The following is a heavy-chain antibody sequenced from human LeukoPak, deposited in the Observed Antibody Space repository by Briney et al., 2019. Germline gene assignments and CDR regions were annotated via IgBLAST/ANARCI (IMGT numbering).Heavy chain of an antibody. CDR3: ARDSITGATLAY. Sequence: SGGSLRLSCAASGFNVSSSYMSWVRQAPGKGLEWVSIIYRGDKAYYADSVKGRFTISRDSSKNTLYLQMNSLRAEDTAIYYCARDSITGATLAYWGQGTLVTVSS. J-gene: IGHJ4*02. CDR2: IYRGDKA. V-gene: IGHV3-53*01. D-gene: IGHD4/OR15-4a*01. CDR1: GFNVSSSY.